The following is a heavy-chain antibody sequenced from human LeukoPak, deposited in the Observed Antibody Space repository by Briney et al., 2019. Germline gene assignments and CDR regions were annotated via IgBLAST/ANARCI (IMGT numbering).Heavy chain of an antibody. V-gene: IGHV1-2*02. CDR1: GYTFTGYY. CDR3: ASPRGYSYGYVY. D-gene: IGHD5-18*01. CDR2: INPNSGGT. Sequence: GPVKVSCKASGYTFTGYYMHWVRQAPGQGLEWMGWINPNSGGTNYAQKFQGRVTMTRDTSISTAYMELSRLRSDDTAVYYCASPRGYSYGYVYWGQGTLVTVSS. J-gene: IGHJ4*02.